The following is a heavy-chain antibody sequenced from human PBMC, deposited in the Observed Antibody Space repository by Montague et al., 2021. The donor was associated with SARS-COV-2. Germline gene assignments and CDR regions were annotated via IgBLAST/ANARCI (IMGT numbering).Heavy chain of an antibody. Sequence: SETLSLTCTVPGGSISSSSYYWGWIRQPPGKGLEWIGSIYYSGSTXYNPSLKSRVTISVDTSKNQFSLKLSSVTAADTAVYYRARVGRQQLVRLSGMDVWGQGTTVTVSS. CDR3: ARVGRQQLVRLSGMDV. D-gene: IGHD6-13*01. CDR2: IYYSGST. CDR1: GGSISSSSYY. J-gene: IGHJ6*02. V-gene: IGHV4-39*07.